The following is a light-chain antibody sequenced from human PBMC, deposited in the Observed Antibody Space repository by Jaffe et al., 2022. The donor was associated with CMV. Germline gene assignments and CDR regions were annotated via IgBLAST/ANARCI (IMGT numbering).Light chain of an antibody. J-gene: IGKJ2*01. Sequence: DIQMTQSPSSLSASAGDRVTITCRASQSISSYLNWYQQKPGEAPKLLIKDASSLQSGVPSRFSGSGSETDFTLSISSLQPGDFATYYCQQSYSTPYTFGQGTKLEIK. CDR1: QSISSY. CDR3: QQSYSTPYT. V-gene: IGKV1-39*01. CDR2: DAS.